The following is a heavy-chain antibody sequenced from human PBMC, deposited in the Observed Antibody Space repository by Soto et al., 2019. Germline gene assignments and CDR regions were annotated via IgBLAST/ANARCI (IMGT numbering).Heavy chain of an antibody. Sequence: GESLKISCKGSGYIFTNYLIGWVRQMPGKGLEWMGIIWPGDSDSRYSPSFEGQVTMSGDKSINTAYLQWSSLKASDSAMYYCARHGSIGARQNWFDPWGEGTLVTVSS. D-gene: IGHD6-6*01. CDR3: ARHGSIGARQNWFDP. CDR1: GYIFTNYL. J-gene: IGHJ5*02. CDR2: IWPGDSDS. V-gene: IGHV5-51*01.